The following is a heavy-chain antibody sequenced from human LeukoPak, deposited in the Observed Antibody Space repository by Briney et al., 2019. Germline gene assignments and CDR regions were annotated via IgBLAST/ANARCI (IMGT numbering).Heavy chain of an antibody. Sequence: GASVKVSCKASGYTFTSYGISWVRQAPGQGLEWMGGIIPIFGTANYAQKFQGRVTITADESTSTAYMELSSLRSEDTAVYYCARAVLRLTYYYYYMDVWGKGTTVTISS. CDR1: GYTFTSYG. V-gene: IGHV1-69*13. J-gene: IGHJ6*03. CDR3: ARAVLRLTYYYYYMDV. D-gene: IGHD3-3*01. CDR2: IIPIFGTA.